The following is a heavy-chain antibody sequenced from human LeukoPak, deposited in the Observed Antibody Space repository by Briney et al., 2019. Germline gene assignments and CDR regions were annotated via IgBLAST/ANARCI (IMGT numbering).Heavy chain of an antibody. D-gene: IGHD4-17*01. J-gene: IGHJ4*02. Sequence: GGSLRLSCAASGFTFSSFPMSWVRQAPGKGLEWVSLISGSGSNTYYADSVKGRFTISRDNSKNTLYLQMNSLRAEDTAVYYCAKEKPTTTAFDYWGQGTLVPVSS. CDR2: ISGSGSNT. V-gene: IGHV3-23*01. CDR3: AKEKPTTTAFDY. CDR1: GFTFSSFP.